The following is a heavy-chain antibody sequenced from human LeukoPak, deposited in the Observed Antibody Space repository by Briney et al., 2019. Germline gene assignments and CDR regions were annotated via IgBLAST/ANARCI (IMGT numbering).Heavy chain of an antibody. V-gene: IGHV1-69*06. CDR1: GGTFSSYA. Sequence: SVKVSCKASGGTFSSYAISWVRQAPGQGLEWMGGIIPIFGTANYAQKFRGRVTITADKSTRTAYMELSSLRSEDTAVYYCARGMVRGVIITDNWFDPWGQGTLVTVSS. J-gene: IGHJ5*02. CDR3: ARGMVRGVIITDNWFDP. CDR2: IIPIFGTA. D-gene: IGHD3-10*01.